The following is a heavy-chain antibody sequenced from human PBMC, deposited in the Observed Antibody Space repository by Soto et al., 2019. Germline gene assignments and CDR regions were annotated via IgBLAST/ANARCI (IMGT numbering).Heavy chain of an antibody. CDR3: ARGRKIPRVLGFNFDY. V-gene: IGHV4-59*01. CDR2: IFFGGNT. CDR1: RGSISTYG. J-gene: IGHJ4*02. Sequence: SETLSLSYSVSRGSISTYGGGWIRRPPGKGLEWIGYIFFGGNTNYGPSLKSRVTISVDKSQNQFSLRLTSVTAADTAVYFCARGRKIPRVLGFNFDYWGQGALVTVSS. D-gene: IGHD3-3*01.